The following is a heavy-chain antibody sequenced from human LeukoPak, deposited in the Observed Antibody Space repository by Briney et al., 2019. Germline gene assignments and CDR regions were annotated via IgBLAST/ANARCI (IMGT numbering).Heavy chain of an antibody. Sequence: SETLSLTCTVSGGSFSSTNYYWGWIRRPPGKGLEWIGSIFYSGSTYYNPSLKSRVTISVDTSKNHISPRMSSVTAADTAVYYCARHPSMTTALFDYWGQGTLVTVSS. J-gene: IGHJ4*02. D-gene: IGHD4-17*01. CDR1: GGSFSSTNYY. CDR2: IFYSGST. CDR3: ARHPSMTTALFDY. V-gene: IGHV4-39*01.